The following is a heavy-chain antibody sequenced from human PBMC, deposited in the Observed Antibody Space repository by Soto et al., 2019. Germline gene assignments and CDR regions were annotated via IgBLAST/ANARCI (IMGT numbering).Heavy chain of an antibody. D-gene: IGHD2-15*01. J-gene: IGHJ6*02. CDR2: ISGSGGST. Sequence: EVQLLESGGGLVQPGGSLRLSCAASGFTFSSYAMSWVRQAPGKGLEWVSAISGSGGSTYYADSVKGRFTISRDNSKNTLHLQMNSLRAEDTAVYYCAKGGCSGGSCYSLHYYYYYGMDVWGQGTTVTVSS. CDR1: GFTFSSYA. V-gene: IGHV3-23*01. CDR3: AKGGCSGGSCYSLHYYYYYGMDV.